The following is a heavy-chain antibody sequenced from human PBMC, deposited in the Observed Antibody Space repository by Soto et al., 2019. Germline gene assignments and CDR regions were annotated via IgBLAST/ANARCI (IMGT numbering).Heavy chain of an antibody. D-gene: IGHD2-2*01. CDR1: GYTLTDLS. Sequence: ASVKVSCKVSGYTLTDLSMHCVRQAPGKGLEWMGGFDPEDGETIYAQKFQGRVTMTEDTSTDTAYMELSSLRSEDTAVYYCATLIVVVPAANYFDYWGQGTLVTVSS. V-gene: IGHV1-24*01. CDR2: FDPEDGET. J-gene: IGHJ4*02. CDR3: ATLIVVVPAANYFDY.